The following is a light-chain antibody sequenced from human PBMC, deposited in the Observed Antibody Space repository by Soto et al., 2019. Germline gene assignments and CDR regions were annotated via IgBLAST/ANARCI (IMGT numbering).Light chain of an antibody. V-gene: IGLV4-69*01. CDR1: SGHSSYA. CDR3: QTWGTGWNV. CDR2: LNSDGSH. Sequence: QSVLTQSPSASASLGASVKLTCTLSSGHSSYAIAWHQQQPEKGPRYLMKLNSDGSHSKGDGIPDRFSGSSSGAERYLTISSLQSEDEADYYCQTWGTGWNVFGGGTQLTVL. J-gene: IGLJ2*01.